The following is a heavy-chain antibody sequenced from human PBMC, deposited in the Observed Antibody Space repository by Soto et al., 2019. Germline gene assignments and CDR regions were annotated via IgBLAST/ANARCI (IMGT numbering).Heavy chain of an antibody. CDR1: GYTFTTYG. D-gene: IGHD6-13*01. CDR3: ARALPYSSSGDS. Sequence: QVQLVQSGAEVKKPGASVKVSCKASGYTFTTYGISWVRQAPGQGLEWMGWISASNGNTYYGQKFQGRVTMTTDSFTXXXXXXXXXXPXXXXXXXYXARALPYSSSGDSWGRGTLVTVSS. V-gene: IGHV1-18*01. CDR2: ISASNGNT. J-gene: IGHJ4*02.